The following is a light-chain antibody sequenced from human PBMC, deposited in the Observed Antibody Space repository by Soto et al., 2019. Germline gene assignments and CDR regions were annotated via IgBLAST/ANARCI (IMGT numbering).Light chain of an antibody. J-gene: IGLJ2*01. CDR1: STGAVTSGHW. CDR3: SSYVGNNNLV. V-gene: IGLV2-8*01. CDR2: EVN. Sequence: QAVVTQEPSLTVSPGGTVILTCGSSTGAVTSGHWPSWFQQKPGQAPKLMIYEVNKRPSGVPDRFSGSKSGNTASLTVSGLQDEDEADYFCSSYVGNNNLVFGGGTKLTVL.